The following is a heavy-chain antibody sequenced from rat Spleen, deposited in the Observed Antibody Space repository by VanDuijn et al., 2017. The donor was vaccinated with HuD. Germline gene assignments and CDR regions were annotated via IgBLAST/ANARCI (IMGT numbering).Heavy chain of an antibody. CDR1: GFTFSDYY. Sequence: EVQLVESGGGLVQPGRSLRLSCAASGFTFSDYYMAWVRQAPTKGLEWVASFSYNGVSTYSPDSVKDRFTISRDNAKSTLYLQMDSLRSEDTASYYCARHHYDGYYHGPVFGVMDAWGQGASVTVSS. D-gene: IGHD1-12*03. V-gene: IGHV5-20*01. CDR3: ARHHYDGYYHGPVFGVMDA. CDR2: FSYNGVST. J-gene: IGHJ4*01.